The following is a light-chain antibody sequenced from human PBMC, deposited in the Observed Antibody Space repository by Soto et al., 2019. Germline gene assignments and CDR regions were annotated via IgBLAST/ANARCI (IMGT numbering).Light chain of an antibody. CDR3: QQDYSSPPA. J-gene: IGKJ1*01. CDR2: WAS. V-gene: IGKV4-1*01. CDR1: QSVLYTSNNKNY. Sequence: DVVMTQSPDSLAVSLGERATINCKSSQSVLYTSNNKNYLAWYHQKPGQAPKLLIYWASTRESGVPDRFSGSGSGTDFTLTISRLQAEDVAVYYCQQDYSSPPAFGEGTKVEIK.